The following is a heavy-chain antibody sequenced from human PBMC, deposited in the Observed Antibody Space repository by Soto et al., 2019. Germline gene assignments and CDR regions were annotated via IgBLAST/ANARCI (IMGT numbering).Heavy chain of an antibody. J-gene: IGHJ4*02. D-gene: IGHD4-17*01. V-gene: IGHV5-10-1*01. CDR3: ATSFFAAGMTTVVTPPNYVVDY. CDR2: IDPSDSYT. Sequence: PGESLKISCKGSGYSFTSYWISWVRQMPGKGLEWMGRIDPSDSYTNYSPSFQGHVTISADKSISTAYLQWSSLKASDTAMYYCATSFFAAGMTTVVTPPNYVVDYWGQGTLVTVSS. CDR1: GYSFTSYW.